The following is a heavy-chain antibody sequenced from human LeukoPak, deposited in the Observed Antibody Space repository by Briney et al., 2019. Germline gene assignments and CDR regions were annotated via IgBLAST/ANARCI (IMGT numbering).Heavy chain of an antibody. Sequence: SETLSLTCTVSGGSISSYYWSWIRQPPGKGLEWIGYIYYSGSTNYNPSLKSRVTISVDTSKNQFSLKLSSVTAADTAVYYCARIYYDSSGYTDHYFDYWGQGTLVTVSS. V-gene: IGHV4-59*01. D-gene: IGHD3-22*01. CDR1: GGSISSYY. J-gene: IGHJ4*02. CDR3: ARIYYDSSGYTDHYFDY. CDR2: IYYSGST.